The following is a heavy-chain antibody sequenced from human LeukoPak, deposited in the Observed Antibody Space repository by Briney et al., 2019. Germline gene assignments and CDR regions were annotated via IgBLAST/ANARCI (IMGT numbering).Heavy chain of an antibody. V-gene: IGHV3-48*04. CDR1: GFTFSDYN. J-gene: IGHJ5*02. D-gene: IGHD6-13*01. CDR3: AGGYSSSWYTFDP. Sequence: SGGSQRLSCAASGFTFSDYNMNWVRQAPGKGLEWVAYITISTGIIYYADSVKGRFTISRDNAKSSVYLQMNSLRAEDTAVYYCAGGYSSSWYTFDPWGQGTLVTVSS. CDR2: ITISTGII.